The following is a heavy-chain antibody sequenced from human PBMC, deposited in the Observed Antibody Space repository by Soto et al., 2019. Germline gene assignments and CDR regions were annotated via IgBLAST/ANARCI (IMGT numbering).Heavy chain of an antibody. CDR3: AKPSDIGGWQKTEPPFHY. V-gene: IGHV3-30*18. CDR2: ISYDGSNK. D-gene: IGHD6-19*01. CDR1: GFTFSSYT. Sequence: GGCLRLSCAATGFTFSSYTLHWVRQAPGKGLEWMAVISYDGSNKYYVDSVKGRFTISRDNSKNTLYLQMNSLRAEDTAVYYCAKPSDIGGWQKTEPPFHYWGQGCLVTVSS. J-gene: IGHJ4*02.